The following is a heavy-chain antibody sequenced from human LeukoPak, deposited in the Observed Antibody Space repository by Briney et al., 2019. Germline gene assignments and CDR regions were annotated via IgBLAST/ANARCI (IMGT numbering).Heavy chain of an antibody. J-gene: IGHJ4*02. V-gene: IGHV4-4*02. CDR3: ASLQTWNYVSYFHY. CDR1: GASISSNNW. Sequence: KSSETLSLTCAVSGASISSNNWWWGWVRQPGGKGREWIVEIYHSGSTNYNPSRKSRVTMSVDKSKNPFSLKLSSLTAADTAVYYCASLQTWNYVSYFHYCGLGPLVPVSS. D-gene: IGHD1-7*01. CDR2: IYHSGST.